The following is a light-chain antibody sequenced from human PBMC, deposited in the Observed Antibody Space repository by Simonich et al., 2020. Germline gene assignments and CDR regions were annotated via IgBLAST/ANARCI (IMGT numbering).Light chain of an antibody. CDR2: DVS. Sequence: SALTQPASVSGSPGQSITISCTGTSSDVGGYNYVSWYQQPPGKAPKLMIYDVSKRPSGVSNRFSGSKSGNTASLTISGLQAEDEADYYCSSYTSSSTWVFGGGTKLTVL. CDR3: SSYTSSSTWV. J-gene: IGLJ3*02. CDR1: SSDVGGYNY. V-gene: IGLV2-14*01.